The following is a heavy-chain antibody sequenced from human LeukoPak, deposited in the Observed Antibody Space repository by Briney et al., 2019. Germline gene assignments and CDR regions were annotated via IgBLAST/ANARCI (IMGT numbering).Heavy chain of an antibody. Sequence: GGSLRLSCAASGFTFSSYWMSWVRQAPGKGLEWVANIKQDGSEKYYVDSVKGRFTISRDNAKNSLYLQMNSLRAEDTAVYYCARDIVVPTSSYYYYYGMDVWGQGTTVTVSS. CDR1: GFTFSSYW. J-gene: IGHJ6*02. CDR3: ARDIVVPTSSYYYYYGMDV. D-gene: IGHD2-2*01. V-gene: IGHV3-7*01. CDR2: IKQDGSEK.